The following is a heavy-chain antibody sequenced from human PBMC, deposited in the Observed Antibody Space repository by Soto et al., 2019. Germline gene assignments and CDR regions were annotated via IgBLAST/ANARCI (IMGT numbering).Heavy chain of an antibody. CDR1: GYTFTTYW. J-gene: IGHJ4*02. V-gene: IGHV5-51*01. D-gene: IGHD3-3*01. CDR3: ARLMTTIFGVVLGFDY. CDR2: IYPGDSDT. Sequence: PGESLKISCEVSGYTFTTYWIGWVRQMPGRGLEWMGIIYPGDSDTNYSPSFQGQVTISADKSVSTAYLHWGSLEASDTAMYYCARLMTTIFGVVLGFDYWGEGTLVTVSS.